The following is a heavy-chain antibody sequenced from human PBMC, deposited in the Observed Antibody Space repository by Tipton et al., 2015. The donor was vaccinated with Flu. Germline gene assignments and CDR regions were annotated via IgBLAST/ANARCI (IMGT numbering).Heavy chain of an antibody. CDR1: GGSVSHYY. Sequence: TLSLTCTVSGGSVSHYYWSWFRQSPGKGLEWIGFVYDSRRTNYNPSLKSRVIISIDISKNLLFLGLTSVTAADTAVYYCARRGFLGATYEDWSQGTLVTVSS. CDR3: ARRGFLGATYED. J-gene: IGHJ4*02. D-gene: IGHD3-3*01. V-gene: IGHV4-59*02. CDR2: VYDSRRT.